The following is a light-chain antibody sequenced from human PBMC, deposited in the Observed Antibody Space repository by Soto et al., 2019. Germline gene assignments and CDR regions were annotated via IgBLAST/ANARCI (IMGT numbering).Light chain of an antibody. CDR2: DAS. V-gene: IGKV1-33*01. Sequence: DIQMTQCRSFLSASVGYRVNITCQASQDINNYLNWYQQKPGKAPKLLIYDASNLETGVPSRFSGSGSGTDFTFTISSLQPEDIATYYCQQYDNLPPFTFGQGTRL. CDR3: QQYDNLPPFT. J-gene: IGKJ5*01. CDR1: QDINNY.